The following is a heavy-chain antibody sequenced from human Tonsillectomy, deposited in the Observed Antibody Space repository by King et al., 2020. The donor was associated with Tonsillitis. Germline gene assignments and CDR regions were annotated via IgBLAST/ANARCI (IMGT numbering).Heavy chain of an antibody. CDR3: ARDLHSPFDY. D-gene: IGHD2-15*01. Sequence: VQLVESGGGVVQPGGSLRLSCAASGFSFSSYTLHWVRQAPGLGLGWVAKFFFDESKKYNPDSVKGRFTISRDNSKNTLYLQMNNLRVEDTAVYYCARDLHSPFDYWGQGTLVTVSS. V-gene: IGHV3-30*16. CDR1: GFSFSSYT. J-gene: IGHJ4*02. CDR2: FFFDESKK.